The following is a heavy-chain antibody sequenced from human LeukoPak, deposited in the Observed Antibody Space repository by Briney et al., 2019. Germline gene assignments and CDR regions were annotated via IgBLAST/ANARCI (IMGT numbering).Heavy chain of an antibody. J-gene: IGHJ6*04. CDR3: ATVRGDYARGMNGMDV. CDR2: IYIDGST. CDR1: GFTVSSRY. V-gene: IGHV3-53*01. Sequence: GGSLRLSCAPSGFTVSSRYMSWVRQAPGKGLEWVSVIYIDGSTYYTDSVKGRFTISRDNFKDTLYLQMNSLRAEDTAVYYCATVRGDYARGMNGMDVWGKGTTVTVSS. D-gene: IGHD4-17*01.